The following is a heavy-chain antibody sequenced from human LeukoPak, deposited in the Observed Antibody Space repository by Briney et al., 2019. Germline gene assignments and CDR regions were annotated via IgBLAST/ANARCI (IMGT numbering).Heavy chain of an antibody. J-gene: IGHJ5*02. V-gene: IGHV3-7*01. Sequence: GGSPRLSCAASGFIFSNYWMSWVRQAPGKGLEWVANIKQDGSEKFYVDSVKGRFTISRDNAKNSLYLQMNSLRAEDTAVYYCARAEMATIRPWGQGTLVTVSS. CDR2: IKQDGSEK. D-gene: IGHD5-24*01. CDR3: ARAEMATIRP. CDR1: GFIFSNYW.